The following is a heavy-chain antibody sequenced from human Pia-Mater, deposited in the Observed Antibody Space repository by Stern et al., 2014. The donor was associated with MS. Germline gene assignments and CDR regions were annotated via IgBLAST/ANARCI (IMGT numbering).Heavy chain of an antibody. V-gene: IGHV1-58*01. CDR2: VVVGRGNT. CDR1: GFTFTSSA. D-gene: IGHD3-22*01. J-gene: IGHJ3*02. Sequence: QLVQSGPEVKKPGTSVKVSCKASGFTFTSSAVQWVRQARGQRLEWLGLVVVGRGNTNYAQNLPDRVTITRDMSTSTAYMELSSLRSEDTTVYYCAAEPMYYSDSVGAFDIWGQGTMVTVSS. CDR3: AAEPMYYSDSVGAFDI.